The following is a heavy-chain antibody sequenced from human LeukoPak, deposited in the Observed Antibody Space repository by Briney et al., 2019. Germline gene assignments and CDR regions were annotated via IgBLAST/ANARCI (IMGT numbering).Heavy chain of an antibody. V-gene: IGHV4-34*01. J-gene: IGHJ6*03. Sequence: PSETLSLTCTVSGGSITGYYWSWIRQPPGRGLECIGETNHSGSTNYNPSLKSRVTISVDTSKKQFSLKLSSVTAADTAVYYCARGKGQYYYYYYMDVWGKGTTVTVSS. CDR2: TNHSGST. CDR1: GGSITGYY. CDR3: ARGKGQYYYYYYMDV.